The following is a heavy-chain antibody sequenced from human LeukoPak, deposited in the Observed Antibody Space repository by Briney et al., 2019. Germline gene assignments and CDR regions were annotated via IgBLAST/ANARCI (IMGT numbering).Heavy chain of an antibody. D-gene: IGHD2-15*01. V-gene: IGHV4-59*08. Sequence: PSETLSLTCTVSGGTISIYYWSWIRQPSGKGLEWIGYIYYSGSTNYNPSLKSRVTISVDTSKNQFSLKLSSVTAADTAVYYCARTSLRSFYGMDVWGQGTTVTVSS. CDR2: IYYSGST. J-gene: IGHJ6*02. CDR1: GGTISIYY. CDR3: ARTSLRSFYGMDV.